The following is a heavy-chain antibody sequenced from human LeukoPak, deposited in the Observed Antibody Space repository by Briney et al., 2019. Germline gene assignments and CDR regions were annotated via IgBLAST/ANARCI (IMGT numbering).Heavy chain of an antibody. CDR2: ISHTGSTM. CDR1: GFTFSDYW. J-gene: IGHJ6*03. Sequence: GGSLRLSCAASGFTFSDYWMTWVRQAPGKGLEWVSYISHTGSTMSYADSVKGRFTISRDNARNSLYLQMNSLRAEDTAVYYCARHVHMTTVNYYYLDVWGKGTTVTVSS. V-gene: IGHV3-48*04. D-gene: IGHD4-11*01. CDR3: ARHVHMTTVNYYYLDV.